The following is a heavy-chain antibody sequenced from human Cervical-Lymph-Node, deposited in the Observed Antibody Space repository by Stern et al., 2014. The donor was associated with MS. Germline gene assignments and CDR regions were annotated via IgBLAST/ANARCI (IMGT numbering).Heavy chain of an antibody. CDR2: LSSGGSYI. D-gene: IGHD4-23*01. J-gene: IGHJ4*02. CDR1: GFTFSSYS. Sequence: VQLVESGGGLVKPGGSLRLSCAASGFTFSSYSMNWVRQAPGKGLEWVASLSSGGSYIYYADSLKGRFTIFRDNAKNSLYLQMNSLRAEDTAVYYCARGRGGNYRYYFDYWGQGTLVTVSS. CDR3: ARGRGGNYRYYFDY. V-gene: IGHV3-21*01.